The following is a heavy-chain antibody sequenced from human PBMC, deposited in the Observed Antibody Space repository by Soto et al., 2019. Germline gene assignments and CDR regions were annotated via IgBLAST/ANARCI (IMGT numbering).Heavy chain of an antibody. CDR2: IWYGGSNK. CDR3: ARDPDHGQPSDY. CDR1: GFTFSSYG. Sequence: QVQLVESGGGVVQPGRSLRLSCAASGFTFSSYGMHWVRQAPGKGLEWVAVIWYGGSNKYYADSVKGRFTISRDNSKNTLYLQMNSLRAEDTAVYYCARDPDHGQPSDYWGQGTLVTVSS. V-gene: IGHV3-33*01. J-gene: IGHJ4*02.